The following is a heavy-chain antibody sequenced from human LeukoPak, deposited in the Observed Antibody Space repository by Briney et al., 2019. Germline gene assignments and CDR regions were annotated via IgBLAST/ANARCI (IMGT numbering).Heavy chain of an antibody. Sequence: AGGSLRRSGAASRSTFSNYDMHWVRQAPGKGLEWVAVVSYDGSNKYYADSGKDRFTIARDNYKKTLYLQMNSLRAEDTAVYYCAKDRGSIVAAGLDYWGQGTLVTVSS. CDR2: VSYDGSNK. CDR1: RSTFSNYD. J-gene: IGHJ4*02. D-gene: IGHD6-13*01. V-gene: IGHV3-30*18. CDR3: AKDRGSIVAAGLDY.